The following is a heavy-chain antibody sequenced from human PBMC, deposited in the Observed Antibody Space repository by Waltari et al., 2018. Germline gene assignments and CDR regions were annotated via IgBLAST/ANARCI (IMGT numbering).Heavy chain of an antibody. D-gene: IGHD1-26*01. CDR3: AHRGGSYLGAGFVYFDY. Sequence: QITLKESGPTLVKPTQTLTLTCTFSGFSLSTSGVGVGWIRHPPGKALEWLALIYWEDDKSYSPSLKSRLTINKDTSKNQVVLTMTNMDPVDTATYYCAHRGGSYLGAGFVYFDYWGQGTLVTVSS. CDR2: IYWEDDK. J-gene: IGHJ4*02. CDR1: GFSLSTSGVG. V-gene: IGHV2-5*02.